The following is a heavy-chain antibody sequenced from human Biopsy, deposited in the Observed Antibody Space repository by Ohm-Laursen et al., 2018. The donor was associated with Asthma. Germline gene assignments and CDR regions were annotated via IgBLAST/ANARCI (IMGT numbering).Heavy chain of an antibody. V-gene: IGHV1-3*01. CDR3: AREVGATRYDP. J-gene: IGHJ5*02. CDR2: LNPVNGST. CDR1: GYTFTSNA. Sequence: SVKVSCKASGYTFTSNAIHWMRQAPGQSLEWMAWLNPVNGSTKYSQQFQGRVTITRDTSASTAYMELSSLTSEDTAVFYCAREVGATRYDPWGQGTLVTVSS. D-gene: IGHD1-26*01.